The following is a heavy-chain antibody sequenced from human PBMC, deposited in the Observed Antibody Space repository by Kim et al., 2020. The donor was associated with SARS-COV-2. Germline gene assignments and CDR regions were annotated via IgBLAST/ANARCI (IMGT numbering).Heavy chain of an antibody. CDR2: INTNNGNP. J-gene: IGHJ3*01. D-gene: IGHD5-12*01. Sequence: ASVKVSCKGSGYIFTRYAVNWVRQAPGQGLEWMGWINTNNGNPTYAQGFTGRFVFSSDTSVTTAYLELGSLKAADTAVYYCAVASAEFVDAFDVCGEATMVTVST. CDR1: GYIFTRYA. V-gene: IGHV7-4-1*01. CDR3: AVASAEFVDAFDV.